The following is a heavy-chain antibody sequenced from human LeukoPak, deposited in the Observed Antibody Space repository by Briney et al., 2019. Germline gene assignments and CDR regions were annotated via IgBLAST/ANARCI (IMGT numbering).Heavy chain of an antibody. D-gene: IGHD6-6*01. CDR2: ISYDGSNK. CDR3: ARDRISYSSSWSQVDY. J-gene: IGHJ4*02. CDR1: GFTFSSYA. Sequence: PGGSLRLSCAASGFTFSSYAMHWVRQAPSKGLEWVAVISYDGSNKYYADSVKGRFTISRDNSKNTLYLQMNSLRAEDTAVYYCARDRISYSSSWSQVDYWGQGTLVTVSS. V-gene: IGHV3-30*01.